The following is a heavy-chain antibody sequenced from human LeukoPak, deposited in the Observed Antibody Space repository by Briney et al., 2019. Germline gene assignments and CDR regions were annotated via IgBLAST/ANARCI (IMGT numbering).Heavy chain of an antibody. CDR1: GYTFTSYD. V-gene: IGHV1-8*01. D-gene: IGHD5-12*01. J-gene: IGHJ3*02. Sequence: GASVKVSCKASGYTFTSYDINWVRQATGQGLEWMGWMNPNSGNTGYAQKFQGRVTMNRNTSISTAYMELSSLRSEDTAVYYCARGPLLSGAFDIWGQGTMVTVSS. CDR3: ARGPLLSGAFDI. CDR2: MNPNSGNT.